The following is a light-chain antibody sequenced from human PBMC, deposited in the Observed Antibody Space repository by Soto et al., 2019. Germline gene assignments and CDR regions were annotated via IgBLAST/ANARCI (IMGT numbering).Light chain of an antibody. V-gene: IGKV3-11*01. CDR2: DAS. Sequence: EIVLTQSPATLSLSPGERATLSCRASQSVRSYLAWYQQKPGQAPRLLIYDASNRATGIPARFSGSGSGTDFNLTISSLVPEDFTVYYCQQRSNWPLSFGGGTKVEIK. CDR1: QSVRSY. J-gene: IGKJ4*01. CDR3: QQRSNWPLS.